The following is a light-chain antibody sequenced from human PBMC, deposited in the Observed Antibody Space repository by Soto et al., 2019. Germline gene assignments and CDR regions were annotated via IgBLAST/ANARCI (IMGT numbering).Light chain of an antibody. CDR1: QSVSSS. CDR2: DAS. Sequence: IVLTQSPATLSLSPGERATLSCRASQSVSSSLAWYQQTPGKAPRLLLYDASNRATGIPARFSGSGSGTEFTLTICSLQSEDFAVYYCQQYNNWPPITFGQGTRLGI. J-gene: IGKJ5*01. CDR3: QQYNNWPPIT. V-gene: IGKV3-11*01.